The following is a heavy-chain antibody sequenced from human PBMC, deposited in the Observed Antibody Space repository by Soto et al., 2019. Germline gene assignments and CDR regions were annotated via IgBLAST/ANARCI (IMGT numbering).Heavy chain of an antibody. Sequence: SQTLSLTCAVYGGSFSGYYWSWIRQPPGNGLEWIGEINHSGSTNYNPSLKSRVTISVDTSKNQFSLKLSSVTAADTAVYYCARNGYSGYDFDYWGQGALVTVSS. D-gene: IGHD5-12*01. CDR1: GGSFSGYY. J-gene: IGHJ4*02. CDR2: INHSGST. CDR3: ARNGYSGYDFDY. V-gene: IGHV4-34*01.